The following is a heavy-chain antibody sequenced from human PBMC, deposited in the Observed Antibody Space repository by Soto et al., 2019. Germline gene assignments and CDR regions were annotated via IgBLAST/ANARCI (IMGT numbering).Heavy chain of an antibody. Sequence: PSETLSLTCTVSGGSISSGDYYWSWIRQPPGKGLEWIGYIYYSGSTYYNPSLKSRVTISVDTSKNQFSLKLSSVTAADTAVYYCARDASLLYDFWSGYYQNCFDPWGQGTLVTVSS. CDR1: GGSISSGDYY. CDR3: ARDASLLYDFWSGYYQNCFDP. V-gene: IGHV4-30-4*01. CDR2: IYYSGST. J-gene: IGHJ5*02. D-gene: IGHD3-3*01.